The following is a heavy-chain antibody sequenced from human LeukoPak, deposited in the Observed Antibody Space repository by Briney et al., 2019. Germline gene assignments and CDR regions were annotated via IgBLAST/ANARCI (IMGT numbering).Heavy chain of an antibody. CDR3: TTNPRGYCTSTSCYAGY. V-gene: IGHV3-15*01. CDR1: GFTFSNAW. D-gene: IGHD2-2*01. J-gene: IGHJ4*02. Sequence: PGGSLRLSCAASGFTFSNAWMSWVRQAPGKGLEWIGLIKSKTDGGTTDYAAPVKGRFTISRDDSKDTLYLQMNSLKTEDTAVYYCTTNPRGYCTSTSCYAGYWGQGTLVTVSS. CDR2: IKSKTDGGTT.